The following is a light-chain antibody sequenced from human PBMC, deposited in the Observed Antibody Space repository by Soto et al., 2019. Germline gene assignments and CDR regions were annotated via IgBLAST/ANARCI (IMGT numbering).Light chain of an antibody. V-gene: IGKV3-20*01. CDR1: QSVSNNY. CDR3: QQAASFPIT. Sequence: EIVLTQSPGTLSLSPGERATLSCRASQSVSNNYLAWYQQKPGQAPRLLIYGASNRATGIPDRFSGSGSGTEFTLTISSLQPDDFATYYCQQAASFPITFGQGTRLEIK. J-gene: IGKJ5*01. CDR2: GAS.